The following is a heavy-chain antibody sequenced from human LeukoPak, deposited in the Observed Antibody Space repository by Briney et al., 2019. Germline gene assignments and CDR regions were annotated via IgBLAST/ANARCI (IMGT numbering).Heavy chain of an antibody. CDR1: GFTFSSNY. CDR3: AKFRADSSGWPFDY. CDR2: IYSGGST. Sequence: GGSLRLSCAASGFTFSSNYMSWVRQAPGKGLEWVSVIYSGGSTDYADSVEGRFTISRDNSKNTLYLQMNSLRAEDTAIYYCAKFRADSSGWPFDYWGQGTLVTVSS. V-gene: IGHV3-53*01. J-gene: IGHJ4*02. D-gene: IGHD6-19*01.